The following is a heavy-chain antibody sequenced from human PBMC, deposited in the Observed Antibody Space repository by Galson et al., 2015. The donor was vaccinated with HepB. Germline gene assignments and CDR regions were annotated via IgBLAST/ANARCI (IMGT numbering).Heavy chain of an antibody. CDR1: GFTFSSYA. CDR2: ISYDGSNK. J-gene: IGHJ4*02. D-gene: IGHD4-23*01. V-gene: IGHV3-30-3*01. Sequence: SLRLSCAASGFTFSSYAMHWVRQAPGKGLEWVAVISYDGSNKYYADSVKGRFTISRDNSKNTLYLQMNSLRAEDTAVYYCARANGGNPRLEHYFDYWGQGTLVTVSS. CDR3: ARANGGNPRLEHYFDY.